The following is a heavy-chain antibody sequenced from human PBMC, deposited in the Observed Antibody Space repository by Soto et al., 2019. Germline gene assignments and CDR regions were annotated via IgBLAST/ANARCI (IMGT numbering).Heavy chain of an antibody. D-gene: IGHD6-19*01. Sequence: ASVKVSCKASGYTFTAYSRHLVRQAPGQSIEWMGWINAGDVYTKYSPKFQARVTITRDTSASTVYLELTRMTSEDRAVYFCARDHHSSRPYYFDSWGPGTQVTVSS. CDR3: ARDHHSSRPYYFDS. CDR2: INAGDVYT. CDR1: GYTFTAYS. J-gene: IGHJ4*02. V-gene: IGHV1-3*01.